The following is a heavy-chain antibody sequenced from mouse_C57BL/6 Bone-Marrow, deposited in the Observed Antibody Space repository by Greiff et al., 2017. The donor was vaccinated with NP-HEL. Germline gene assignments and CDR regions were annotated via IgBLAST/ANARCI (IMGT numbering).Heavy chain of an antibody. V-gene: IGHV3-6*01. Sequence: EVKLQESGPGLVKPSQSLSLTCSVTGYSITSGYYWNWIRQFPGNKLEWMCYISYDGSNNYNPSLKNRISITRDTSKNQFFLKLNSVTTEDTATYYCARVITTVVARGAMDYWGQGTSVTVCS. CDR3: ARVITTVVARGAMDY. D-gene: IGHD1-1*01. CDR2: ISYDGSN. J-gene: IGHJ4*01. CDR1: GYSITSGYY.